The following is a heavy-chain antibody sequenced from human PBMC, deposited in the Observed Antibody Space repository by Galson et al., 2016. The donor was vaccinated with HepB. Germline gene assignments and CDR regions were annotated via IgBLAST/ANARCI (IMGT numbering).Heavy chain of an antibody. CDR3: TRLGGGYCSNGVCYTDYYYYYGLDV. CDR2: IRTTANSYAT. CDR1: GFTFSGSA. V-gene: IGHV3-73*01. J-gene: IGHJ6*02. D-gene: IGHD2-8*01. Sequence: SLRLSCAASGFTFSGSAIHWVRQASGKGLEWVGRIRTTANSYATTYAASVKGRFTISRDDSMNTAYLQMNSLKTEDTAVYYCTRLGGGYCSNGVCYTDYYYYYGLDVWGQGTTVTVSS.